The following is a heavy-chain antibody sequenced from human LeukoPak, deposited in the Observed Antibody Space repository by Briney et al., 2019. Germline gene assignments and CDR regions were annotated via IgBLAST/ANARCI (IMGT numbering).Heavy chain of an antibody. Sequence: PGGSLRLSCAASGFTFDDYAMHWVRHAPGKALEWVSGISWNSVSIAYADSVKGRFTISRDNAKNSLYLEMNSLRTDDTALYYCAKDIGSTSWYLGNWGQGTLVTVSS. J-gene: IGHJ4*02. CDR1: GFTFDDYA. CDR3: AKDIGSTSWYLGN. V-gene: IGHV3-9*01. D-gene: IGHD2-2*01. CDR2: ISWNSVSI.